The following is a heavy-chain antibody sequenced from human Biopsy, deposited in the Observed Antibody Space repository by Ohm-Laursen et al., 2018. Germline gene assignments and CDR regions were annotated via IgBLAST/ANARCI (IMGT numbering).Heavy chain of an antibody. Sequence: SETLSLTCTVSGGSICSFFWSWIRQPPGKGLEWIGYIYYSGSTNYNPSLRSRVTISVDRSKNQFSQELSSVTAADTAVYYCARVGAGAPSIDYFDYWGQGALVTVSS. CDR2: IYYSGST. CDR1: GGSICSFF. V-gene: IGHV4-59*01. CDR3: ARVGAGAPSIDYFDY. D-gene: IGHD1-26*01. J-gene: IGHJ4*02.